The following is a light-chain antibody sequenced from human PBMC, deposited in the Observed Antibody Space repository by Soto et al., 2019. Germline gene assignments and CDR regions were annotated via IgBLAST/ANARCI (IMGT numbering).Light chain of an antibody. V-gene: IGLV2-14*01. CDR3: TSYTTSSTVI. J-gene: IGLJ2*01. CDR2: EVS. Sequence: QSVLTQPASVSGSPGQSITISCTATSSDVGSFNYVSWYQHHPGKAPKLMIYEVSNRPSGISNRFSGSKSGNTASLTISGLQAEDEADYYCTSYTTSSTVIFGGGTKLTVL. CDR1: SSDVGSFNY.